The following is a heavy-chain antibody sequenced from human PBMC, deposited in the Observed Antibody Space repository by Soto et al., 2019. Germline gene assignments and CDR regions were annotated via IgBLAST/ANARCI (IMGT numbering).Heavy chain of an antibody. V-gene: IGHV3-21*01. CDR3: ARLPTPHCSSTSC. Sequence: GGSLRLSCAASGFTFSSYSMNWVRQAPGKGLEWVSSISSSSSYIYYADSVKGRFTISRDNAKNSLYLQMNSLRAEDTAVYYCARLPTPHCSSTSCWGQGTLVTVSS. D-gene: IGHD2-2*01. CDR1: GFTFSSYS. J-gene: IGHJ4*02. CDR2: ISSSSSYI.